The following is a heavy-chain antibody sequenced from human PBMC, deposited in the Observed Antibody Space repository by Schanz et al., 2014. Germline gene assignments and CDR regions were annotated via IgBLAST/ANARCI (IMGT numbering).Heavy chain of an antibody. CDR2: ISTRSITT. V-gene: IGHV3-11*04. J-gene: IGHJ3*01. CDR1: GFTFSNYW. D-gene: IGHD5-12*01. CDR3: ARDEGKDGYNLAFDV. Sequence: QVQLVESGGGLVKPGGSLRLSCAASGFTFSNYWMSWVRQAPGKGLEWVSYISTRSITTYYPASLKGRFTISRDDAKNSLYLQMNSLRAEDTALYYCARDEGKDGYNLAFDVWGQGTLVTVSS.